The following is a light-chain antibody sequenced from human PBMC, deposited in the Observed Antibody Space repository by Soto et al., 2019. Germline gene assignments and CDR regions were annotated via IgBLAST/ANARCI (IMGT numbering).Light chain of an antibody. J-gene: IGKJ4*01. CDR3: QQYDDPALT. Sequence: DIQMTQSPSSLSASVGDRVTMTCRASQNINTYLNWYQQRPGKAPKLLIFDASILKTGVPSRFSAGGSGTDFTFTIDSLQPDDIGTYYCQQYDDPALTFGGGTKV. CDR1: QNINTY. V-gene: IGKV1-33*01. CDR2: DAS.